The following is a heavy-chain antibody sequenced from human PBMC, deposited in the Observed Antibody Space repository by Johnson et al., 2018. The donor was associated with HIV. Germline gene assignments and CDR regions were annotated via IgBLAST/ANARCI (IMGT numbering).Heavy chain of an antibody. J-gene: IGHJ3*02. Sequence: VQLVESGGGLVQPGRSLRLSCAASGFTFDDYAMHWVRQAPGKGLEWVSGISWNSGSIGYADSLKGRFTISRDTAKNSLYLQMNSLRAEDTAVYYCNSPGLMIGPPIWGQGTMVTVSS. CDR2: ISWNSGSI. D-gene: IGHD3-22*01. CDR1: GFTFDDYA. CDR3: NSPGLMIGPPI. V-gene: IGHV3-9*01.